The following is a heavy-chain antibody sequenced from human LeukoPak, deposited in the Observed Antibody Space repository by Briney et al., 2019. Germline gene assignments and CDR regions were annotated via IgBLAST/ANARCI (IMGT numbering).Heavy chain of an antibody. Sequence: SVKVSCKASGYTFTNKDINWVRQATGQGIEWMGWVSPDSGDTGYAPNFRGRVTMTTDTSINTAYMELTSLTSEDTAIYYCTRGRAAGDWGQGTLVTVSS. CDR3: TRGRAAGD. CDR2: VSPDSGDT. J-gene: IGHJ4*02. D-gene: IGHD6-19*01. V-gene: IGHV1-8*01. CDR1: GYTFTNKD.